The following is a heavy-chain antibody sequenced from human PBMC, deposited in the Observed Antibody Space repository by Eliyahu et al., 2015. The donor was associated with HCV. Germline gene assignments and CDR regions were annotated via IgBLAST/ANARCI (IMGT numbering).Heavy chain of an antibody. CDR1: GFTFSSYA. J-gene: IGHJ4*02. CDR3: AKDFAPSVGWDSSGYYYGR. D-gene: IGHD3-22*01. Sequence: EVQLLESGGGLVQPGGSLRLSCAASGFTFSSYAMSWVRQAPGKGLGWVSAISGSGGSTYYADSVKGRFTISRDNPKNTLYLQMNSLRAEDTAVYYCAKDFAPSVGWDSSGYYYGRWGQGTLVTVSS. V-gene: IGHV3-23*01. CDR2: ISGSGGST.